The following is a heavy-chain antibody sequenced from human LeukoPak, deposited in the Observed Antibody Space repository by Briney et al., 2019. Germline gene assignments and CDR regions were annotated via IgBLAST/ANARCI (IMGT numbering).Heavy chain of an antibody. J-gene: IGHJ5*02. CDR3: ARALGEGPDGFDP. CDR2: IYYSGST. Sequence: SETLSLTCAVSGGSISSSNWWSWVRQPPGKGLEWIGEIYYSGSTNYNPSLKSRVTISVDKSKNQFSLKLSSVTAADTAVYYCARALGEGPDGFDPWGQGTLVTVSS. D-gene: IGHD3-10*01. CDR1: GGSISSSNW. V-gene: IGHV4-4*02.